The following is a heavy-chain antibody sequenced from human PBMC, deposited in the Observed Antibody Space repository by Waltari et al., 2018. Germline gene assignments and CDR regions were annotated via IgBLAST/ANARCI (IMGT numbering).Heavy chain of an antibody. CDR3: ARGSAVAALQELYYFDY. CDR2: INAGNGNT. J-gene: IGHJ4*02. Sequence: QVQLVQSGAEVKKPGASVKVSCKASGYTFTSYAMHWVRQGPGQRLEWMGWINAGNGNTKYSQKFQGRVTITRDTSASTAYMELSSLRSEDTAVYYCARGSAVAALQELYYFDYWGQGTLVTVSS. D-gene: IGHD6-19*01. CDR1: GYTFTSYA. V-gene: IGHV1-3*01.